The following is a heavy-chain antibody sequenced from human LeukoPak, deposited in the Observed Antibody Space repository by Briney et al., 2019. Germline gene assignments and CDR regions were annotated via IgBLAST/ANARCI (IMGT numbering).Heavy chain of an antibody. V-gene: IGHV4-59*05. CDR1: DGSINSYY. D-gene: IGHD3-3*01. CDR3: AKQHYDFWSGYYYYYYGMDA. CDR2: IYYSGST. J-gene: IGHJ6*02. Sequence: KASETLSLTCSVSDGSINSYYWNWIRRPPGKGLEWIGSIYYSGSTYYNPSLKSRVTISVDTSKNQFSLKLSSVTAADTAVYYCAKQHYDFWSGYYYYYYGMDAWGQGTTVTVSS.